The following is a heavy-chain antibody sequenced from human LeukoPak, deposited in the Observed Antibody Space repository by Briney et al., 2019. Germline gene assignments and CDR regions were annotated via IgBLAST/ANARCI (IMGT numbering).Heavy chain of an antibody. Sequence: PSETLSLTCTVFGGSNSTSSSYWGWIRQPPGKGLEWIGSIYYSGSTYYNPSLKSRVTLSVDTSRNQFSLKLSSVSAADTAVYYCARGLGYGSGSYYLGFDMWGQGTMVTVSS. J-gene: IGHJ3*02. CDR1: GGSNSTSSSY. CDR2: IYYSGST. D-gene: IGHD3-10*01. V-gene: IGHV4-39*01. CDR3: ARGLGYGSGSYYLGFDM.